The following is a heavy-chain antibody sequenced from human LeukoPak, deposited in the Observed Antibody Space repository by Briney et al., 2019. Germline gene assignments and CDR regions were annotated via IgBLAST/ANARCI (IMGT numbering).Heavy chain of an antibody. D-gene: IGHD2-2*01. CDR3: AGYCCSTACGWFDP. J-gene: IGHJ5*02. V-gene: IGHV3-23*01. CDR2: ISGNGGGT. CDR1: EFTFSNYA. Sequence: GGSLRLSCVGSEFTFSNYAMSWVRQAPGRGLEWVSSISGNGGGTYYADSVKGRFTISRDNAKNSLYLQLNSLRAEDTAVYYCAGYCCSTACGWFDPWGQGTLVTISS.